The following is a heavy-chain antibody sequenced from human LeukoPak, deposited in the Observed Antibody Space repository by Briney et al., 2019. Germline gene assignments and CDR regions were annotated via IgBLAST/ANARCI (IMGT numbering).Heavy chain of an antibody. CDR1: GFTFSSYG. D-gene: IGHD7-27*01. J-gene: IGHJ4*02. CDR3: ARDLAWGAFDY. V-gene: IGHV3-23*01. CDR2: ISGSGGST. Sequence: GGSLRLSCAASGFTFSSYGMSWVRQAPGKGLEWVSAISGSGGSTYYADSVKGRFTISRDDSKNTLSLQMNSLRVEDTAVYYCARDLAWGAFDYWGQGTLVTVSS.